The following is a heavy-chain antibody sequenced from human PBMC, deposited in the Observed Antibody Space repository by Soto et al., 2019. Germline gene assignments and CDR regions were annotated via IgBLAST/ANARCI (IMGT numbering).Heavy chain of an antibody. CDR1: GFTFSNYA. D-gene: IGHD5-12*01. CDR3: AKDGDTNIVGNYFDY. Sequence: EVQLLESGGGLVQPGGSLRLSCAASGFTFSNYAMNWVRQAPGKGLEWVSAISGSGGFTYYADSVKGRFTISRDNSKNTLFLQMISLRAEDTAVFYCAKDGDTNIVGNYFDYWGQGTLVTVSS. CDR2: ISGSGGFT. J-gene: IGHJ4*02. V-gene: IGHV3-23*01.